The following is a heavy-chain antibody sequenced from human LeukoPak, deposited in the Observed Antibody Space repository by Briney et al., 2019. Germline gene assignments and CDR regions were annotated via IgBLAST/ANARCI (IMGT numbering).Heavy chain of an antibody. J-gene: IGHJ4*02. D-gene: IGHD3-22*01. CDR1: GYTFTGYF. Sequence: GASVKVSCKASGYTFTGYFMHWVRQAPGQGLEWMGWINPNSGATSYAQKFQGRVTMTRDTSISTTYMELSRVRSDDTAEYYCARAFDNRGYDARIFDYWGQGTLVTVSS. CDR3: ARAFDNRGYDARIFDY. CDR2: INPNSGAT. V-gene: IGHV1-2*02.